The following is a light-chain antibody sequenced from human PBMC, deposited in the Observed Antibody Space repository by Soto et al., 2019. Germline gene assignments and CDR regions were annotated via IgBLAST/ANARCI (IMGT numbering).Light chain of an antibody. CDR1: SSYVGGYNY. CDR2: EVS. J-gene: IGLJ1*01. Sequence: QSALTQPASVSGSPGQSITISCTGTSSYVGGYNYVSWYQQHPGKAPKLMIYEVSNRPSGVSNRFSGSKSGNTASLTISGLQAEDEADYYSSSYTSSSTYVFGTGTKVTVL. V-gene: IGLV2-14*01. CDR3: SSYTSSSTYV.